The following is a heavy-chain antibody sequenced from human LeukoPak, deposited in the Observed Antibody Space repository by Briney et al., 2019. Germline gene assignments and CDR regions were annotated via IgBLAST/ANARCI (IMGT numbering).Heavy chain of an antibody. J-gene: IGHJ5*02. CDR3: ARPARDCSQGLCSFDP. Sequence: KVSCKGSGYSFTNYWIAWVRQMPGKGLEGVGIISPGDSDTKYSPSFQGQVTISADKSIRTAYLQWSSLKASDTAMYYCARPARDCSQGLCSFDPWGQRTMVTVSS. V-gene: IGHV5-51*01. CDR1: GYSFTNYW. D-gene: IGHD2-15*01. CDR2: ISPGDSDT.